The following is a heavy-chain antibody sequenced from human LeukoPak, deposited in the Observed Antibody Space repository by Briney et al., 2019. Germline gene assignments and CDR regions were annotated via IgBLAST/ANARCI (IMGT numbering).Heavy chain of an antibody. Sequence: PGGSLRLSCAPSGFIFRDYYMSWVRQAPGKGPEWVSYITNSGDEIYYADSVKGRFTISRDNAKNSLFLQMNSLRADDTAVYYCARLSHYAFDMWGQGAVVTASS. V-gene: IGHV3-11*01. J-gene: IGHJ3*02. CDR1: GFIFRDYY. CDR2: ITNSGDEI. CDR3: ARLSHYAFDM.